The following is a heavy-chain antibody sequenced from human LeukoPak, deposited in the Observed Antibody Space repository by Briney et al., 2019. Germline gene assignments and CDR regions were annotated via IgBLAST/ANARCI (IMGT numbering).Heavy chain of an antibody. D-gene: IGHD1-7*01. CDR2: IYHSGST. CDR3: ARAAGTSRNFFDY. J-gene: IGHJ4*02. V-gene: IGHV4-38-2*02. Sequence: SETLSLTCTVSGYSISSGFYWGWIRQPPGKGLECIGSIYHSGSTYYNPSLKSRVTISVDTSKDQFSLNLSSVTAADTAMYYCARAAGTSRNFFDYWGQGTLVTVSS. CDR1: GYSISSGFY.